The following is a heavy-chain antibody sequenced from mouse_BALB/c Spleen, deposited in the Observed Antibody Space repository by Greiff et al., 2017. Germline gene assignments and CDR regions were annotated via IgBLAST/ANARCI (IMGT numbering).Heavy chain of an antibody. CDR2: IRLKSDNYAT. CDR1: GFTFSSYW. V-gene: IGHV6-6*02. CDR3: TRDYGSLDY. D-gene: IGHD2-2*01. J-gene: IGHJ2*01. Sequence: EVKLMESGGGLVQPGGSMKLSCVASGFTFSSYWMSWVRQSPEKGLEWVAEIRLKSDNYATHYAESVKGKFTISRDDSKSRLYLQMNSLRAEDTGIYYCTRDYGSLDYWGQGTTLTVSS.